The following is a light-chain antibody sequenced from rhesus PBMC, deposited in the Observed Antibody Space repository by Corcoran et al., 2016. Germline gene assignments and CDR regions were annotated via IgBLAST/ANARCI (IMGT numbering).Light chain of an antibody. CDR3: LHYSSTPLT. V-gene: IGKV1-22*01. CDR1: QSISSW. J-gene: IGKJ4*01. Sequence: DIQMTQSPSSLSASLGDTVTITCRASQSISSWLDWYQQKPGKAPKLLIYKASSLQSGVPSRFSGSGSGTDFTLTISSLQPEDFATYYCLHYSSTPLTFGGGTKVELK. CDR2: KAS.